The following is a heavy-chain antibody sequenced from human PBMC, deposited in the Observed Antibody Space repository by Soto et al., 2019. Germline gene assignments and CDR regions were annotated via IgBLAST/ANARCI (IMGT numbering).Heavy chain of an antibody. J-gene: IGHJ5*02. CDR3: AREVAARSGTWFDP. D-gene: IGHD6-6*01. CDR1: GDSVSSNSAA. CDR2: TYYRSKWYN. V-gene: IGHV6-1*01. Sequence: SQTLSLTCAISGDSVSSNSAASNWIRQSPSRGLEWLGRTYYRSKWYNDYAVSVKSRITINPDTSKNQFSLQLNSVTPEDTAVYYCAREVAARSGTWFDPWGQGTLVTVSS.